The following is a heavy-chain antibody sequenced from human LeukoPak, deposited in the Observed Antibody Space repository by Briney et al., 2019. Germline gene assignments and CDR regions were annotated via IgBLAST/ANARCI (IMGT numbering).Heavy chain of an antibody. D-gene: IGHD1-26*01. CDR3: AKESASGSYVDY. CDR1: GFTFSSYG. J-gene: IGHJ4*02. Sequence: PGGSLRLSCAASGFTFSSYGMHWVRQSPGKGLEWVAVIWYGGSNKYYADSVKGRFTISRDTSKNTLYLQMNSLRAEDTAVYYCAKESASGSYVDYWGQGTLVTVSS. CDR2: IWYGGSNK. V-gene: IGHV3-30*02.